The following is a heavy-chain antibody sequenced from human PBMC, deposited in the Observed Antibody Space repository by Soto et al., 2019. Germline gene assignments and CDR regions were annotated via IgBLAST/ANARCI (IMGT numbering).Heavy chain of an antibody. J-gene: IGHJ6*02. CDR1: GYTFTGYY. D-gene: IGHD3-3*01. Sequence: GASVKVSCKASGYTFTGYYMHWVRQAPGQGLEWMGWINPNSGGTNYAQKFQGWVTMTRDTSISTAYMELSRLRSDDTAVYYCARDASHYDFWSGYYKPYYYYGMDVWGQGTTVTVSS. CDR2: INPNSGGT. V-gene: IGHV1-2*04. CDR3: ARDASHYDFWSGYYKPYYYYGMDV.